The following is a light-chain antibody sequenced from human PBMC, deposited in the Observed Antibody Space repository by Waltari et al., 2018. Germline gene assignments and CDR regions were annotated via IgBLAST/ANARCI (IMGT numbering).Light chain of an antibody. V-gene: IGKV3-20*01. J-gene: IGKJ3*01. Sequence: EIVLTQSPGTLSLSPGERATLSCSAIQSVSSSYLAWYQQKPGQAPRLLIYVASSRATGIPDRFSGSGSGTDFTLTISRLEPEDFAVYYCQQYGSSPETFGPGTKVDIK. CDR2: VAS. CDR3: QQYGSSPET. CDR1: QSVSSSY.